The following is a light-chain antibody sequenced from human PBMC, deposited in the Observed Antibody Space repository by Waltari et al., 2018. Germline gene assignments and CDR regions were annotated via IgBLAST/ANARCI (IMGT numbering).Light chain of an antibody. CDR2: SNT. CDR3: QSYDIGLSGSWV. V-gene: IGLV1-40*01. CDR1: SSNIGAGYD. Sequence: QSVLTQPPSVSGAPGQRVTISCTGTSSNIGAGYDVHWYQHLPGTAPKLLIFSNTNRPSGVPDRFSASKSGTSVSLAITGCQAEDEADYYCQSYDIGLSGSWVCGTGTKVTVL. J-gene: IGLJ1*01.